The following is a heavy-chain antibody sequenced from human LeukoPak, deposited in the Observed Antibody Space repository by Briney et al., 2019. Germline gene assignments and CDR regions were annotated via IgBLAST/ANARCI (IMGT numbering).Heavy chain of an antibody. V-gene: IGHV3-11*01. J-gene: IGHJ6*03. CDR2: ISRSGSTK. CDR1: GFTFSDYN. Sequence: GGSLRLSCAASGFTFSDYNVRWLRQAPGKGLEWVSSISRSGSTKYYADSVKGRFTISRDSAKNSLFLQMNSLRAEDTAVYYCARVLRYCSGGNCYSGGLGYMDVWGKGTTVTISS. CDR3: ARVLRYCSGGNCYSGGLGYMDV. D-gene: IGHD2-15*01.